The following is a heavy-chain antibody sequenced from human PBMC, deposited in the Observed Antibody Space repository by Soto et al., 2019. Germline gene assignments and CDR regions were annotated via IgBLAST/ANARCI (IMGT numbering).Heavy chain of an antibody. D-gene: IGHD3-10*01. V-gene: IGHV4-59*08. CDR3: ARRCGGVFDI. J-gene: IGHJ3*02. CDR1: GGSISSYY. CDR2: IYYSGST. Sequence: SETLSLTSTVSGGSISSYYWSWIRQPPGKGLEWTGYIYYSGSTNYNPSLKSRVTMSVDTSKNQFSLKLSSVTASDTAVYYCARRCGGVFDIWGQGTMVTVSS.